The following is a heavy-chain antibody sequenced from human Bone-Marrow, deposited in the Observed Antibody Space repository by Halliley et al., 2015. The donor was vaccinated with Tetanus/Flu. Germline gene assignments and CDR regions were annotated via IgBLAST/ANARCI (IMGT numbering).Heavy chain of an antibody. J-gene: IGHJ6*02. V-gene: IGHV4-59*01. D-gene: IGHD3-3*01. CDR2: ISYSGSI. CDR3: AGFGHYYYYGMDV. Sequence: LEWIGYISYSGSINYNPSLKSRVTILGDTSKNQFSLNLISVTAADTAVYYCAGFGHYYYYGMDVWGQGPTVTVSS.